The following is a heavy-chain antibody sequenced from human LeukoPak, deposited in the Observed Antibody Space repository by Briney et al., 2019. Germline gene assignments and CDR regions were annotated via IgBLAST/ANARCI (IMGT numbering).Heavy chain of an antibody. D-gene: IGHD5-12*01. CDR3: ARDRSGYSGYAFFDF. Sequence: GGSLTLSCAVSGFTFSSYEMNWVRQAPGKGLEWVSYISSSGSTIYYAHSVKRRFNIYRDNAKHSLYLQMNSLRAEDTAVYYCARDRSGYSGYAFFDFWGQGTLVTVSS. V-gene: IGHV3-48*03. CDR2: ISSSGSTI. CDR1: GFTFSSYE. J-gene: IGHJ4*02.